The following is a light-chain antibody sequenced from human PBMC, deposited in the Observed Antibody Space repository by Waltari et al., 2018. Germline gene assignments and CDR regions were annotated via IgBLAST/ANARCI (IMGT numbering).Light chain of an antibody. V-gene: IGLV2-8*01. J-gene: IGLJ2*01. Sequence: QPALTQPPSASGSPGQSVTVSCTGTSSDIGAYTSVSWYQQHPGKAPKLIIYEATKRPSGVPDRFSGSKSGNTASLTVSGLQGEDEADYYCSSYVGNNNLVFGGGTKVTVL. CDR2: EAT. CDR1: SSDIGAYTS. CDR3: SSYVGNNNLV.